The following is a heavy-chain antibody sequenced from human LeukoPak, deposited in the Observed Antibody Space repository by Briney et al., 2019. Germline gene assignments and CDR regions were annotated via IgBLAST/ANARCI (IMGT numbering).Heavy chain of an antibody. J-gene: IGHJ6*03. V-gene: IGHV3-21*01. CDR3: ARDSSGYYYYYYYYMVV. CDR1: GLTFSSYS. Sequence: GGSLRLSCAASGLTFSSYSMNWVRQAPGKGRERVSSISSSSSYIYYADSVKGRFTISRDNAKNSLYLQMNSLRAGETPVYYCARDSSGYYYYYYYYMVVWGKGTMVTVSS. CDR2: ISSSSSYI. D-gene: IGHD3-22*01.